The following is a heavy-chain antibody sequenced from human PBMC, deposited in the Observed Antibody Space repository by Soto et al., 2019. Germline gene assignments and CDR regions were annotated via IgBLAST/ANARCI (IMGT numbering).Heavy chain of an antibody. CDR3: ARERDWNYYYYGMDV. V-gene: IGHV1-69*13. CDR2: IIPIFGTA. D-gene: IGHD1-1*01. Sequence: SVKVSCKASGYTFTSSDINWVRQAPGQGLEWMGGIIPIFGTADYAQKFQGRVTITADESTSTAYMELSSLRSEDTAVYYRARERDWNYYYYGMDVWGQGTTVTV. CDR1: GYTFTSSD. J-gene: IGHJ6*02.